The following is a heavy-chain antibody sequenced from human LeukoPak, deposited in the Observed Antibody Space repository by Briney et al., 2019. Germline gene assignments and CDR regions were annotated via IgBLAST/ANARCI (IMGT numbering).Heavy chain of an antibody. D-gene: IGHD1-14*01. V-gene: IGHV1-2*02. CDR3: ARDFFSEVTYHGEIAYFDQ. CDR2: INPRSGDT. J-gene: IGHJ4*02. Sequence: ASVKVSCKASGYTFTSYGISWVRQAPGQGLEWMGWINPRSGDTKSAQKFQGRVTMTGDTSICTIYMEVTRLRSDDTAIYYCARDFFSEVTYHGEIAYFDQWGPGTLVSVSS. CDR1: GYTFTSYG.